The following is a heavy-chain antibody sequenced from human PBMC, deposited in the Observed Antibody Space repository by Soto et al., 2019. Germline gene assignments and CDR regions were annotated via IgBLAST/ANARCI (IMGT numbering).Heavy chain of an antibody. J-gene: IGHJ6*03. D-gene: IGHD3-3*01. CDR3: ARSYYDFWSGHYYYYMDV. Sequence: QVQLQESGPGLVKPSEMLSLTCTVSGDSISSHYWSWIRQPPGKGLEWIGYIYYGGTTNYNPSLKSRVTISLDASKNPFSLKLNSVTAADTAVYYCARSYYDFWSGHYYYYMDVWGKGTTVTVSS. CDR2: IYYGGTT. CDR1: GDSISSHY. V-gene: IGHV4-59*11.